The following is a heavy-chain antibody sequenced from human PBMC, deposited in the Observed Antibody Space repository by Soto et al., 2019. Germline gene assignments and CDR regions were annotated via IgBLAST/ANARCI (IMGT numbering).Heavy chain of an antibody. CDR2: ISYDGSNK. J-gene: IGHJ5*02. Sequence: GGSLRLSCAASGFTFSSYAIHWVRQAPGKGLEWVAVISYDGSNKYYADSVKGRFTISRDNSKNTLYLQMKRLRSEDTAVYYCARERYRSSSGFRFDPWGQGTLVTVSS. CDR3: ARERYRSSSGFRFDP. CDR1: GFTFSSYA. D-gene: IGHD6-6*01. V-gene: IGHV3-30-3*01.